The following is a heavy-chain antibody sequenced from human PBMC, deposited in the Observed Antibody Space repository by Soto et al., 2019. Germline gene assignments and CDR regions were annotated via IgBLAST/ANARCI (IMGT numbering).Heavy chain of an antibody. CDR2: INHSGIT. D-gene: IGHD1-1*01. Sequence: ETLSLTCTVSGGAFSGYFWTWIRQPPGKGLEWLAEINHSGITNYNPSVESRVSMSVDTSKNQFSLRLYSVTAADTAVYYCVRGPYNYNSRYFDYWGQGTLVTVSS. J-gene: IGHJ4*02. CDR3: VRGPYNYNSRYFDY. V-gene: IGHV4-34*01. CDR1: GGAFSGYF.